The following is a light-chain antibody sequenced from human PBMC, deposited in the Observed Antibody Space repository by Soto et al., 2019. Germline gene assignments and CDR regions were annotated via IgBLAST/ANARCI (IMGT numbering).Light chain of an antibody. Sequence: EIVLTQSPATLSLSPGERATLSCRASQSVSNYLAWYQQKPGQAPRLLIYDASNRATGIPARCSGSGSGTDFTLTISSLEPEDFAFYCCQHRAGWPPSLTFGGGTKVEIK. J-gene: IGKJ4*01. CDR1: QSVSNY. V-gene: IGKV3-11*01. CDR3: QHRAGWPPSLT. CDR2: DAS.